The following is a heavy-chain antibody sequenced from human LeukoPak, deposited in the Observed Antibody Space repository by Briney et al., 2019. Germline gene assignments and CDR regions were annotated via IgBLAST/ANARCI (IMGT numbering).Heavy chain of an antibody. J-gene: IGHJ6*02. CDR2: VSAYNGNT. CDR3: AREGVYYGMDV. CDR1: GCTFTSYG. V-gene: IGHV1-18*01. D-gene: IGHD2-8*01. Sequence: SVKVSCKASGCTFTSYGISWLGQAPARGLAGMGWVSAYNGNTNYAQKLQGRVTMTTDTSPSTAYMELRSLRSDDPAGYYCAREGVYYGMDVWGQGTTVTVSS.